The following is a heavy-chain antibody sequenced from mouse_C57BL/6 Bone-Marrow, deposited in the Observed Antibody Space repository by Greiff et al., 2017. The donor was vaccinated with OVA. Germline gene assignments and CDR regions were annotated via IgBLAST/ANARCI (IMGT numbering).Heavy chain of an antibody. CDR3: ASGDYYYGSRRAMDY. CDR1: GYSITSGYD. V-gene: IGHV3-1*01. J-gene: IGHJ4*01. D-gene: IGHD1-1*01. Sequence: EVKLQESGPGMVKPSQSLSLTCTVTGYSITSGYDWHWIRHFPGNKLEWMGYIRYSGSTNYNPSLKSRISITHDTSKNHFFLKLNSVTTEDTATYYCASGDYYYGSRRAMDYWGQGTSVTVSS. CDR2: IRYSGST.